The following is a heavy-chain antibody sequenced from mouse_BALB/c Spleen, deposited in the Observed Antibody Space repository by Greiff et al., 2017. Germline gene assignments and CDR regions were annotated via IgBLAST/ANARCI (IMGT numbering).Heavy chain of an antibody. CDR1: GYTFTSYW. J-gene: IGHJ4*01. D-gene: IGHD2-3*01. CDR3: ARFDGNYAMDY. V-gene: IGHV1-87*01. CDR2: IYPGDGDT. Sequence: VQLQQSGAELARPGASVKLSCKASGYTFTSYWMQWVKQRPGQGLEWIGAIYPGDGDTRYTQKFKGKATLTADKSSSTAYMQLSSLASEDSAVYYCARFDGNYAMDYWGQGTSVTVSS.